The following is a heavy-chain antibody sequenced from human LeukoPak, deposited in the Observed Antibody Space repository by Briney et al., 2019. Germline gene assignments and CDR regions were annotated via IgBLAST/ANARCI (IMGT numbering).Heavy chain of an antibody. D-gene: IGHD3-3*01. J-gene: IGHJ6*03. Sequence: ASVKVSCKASGGTFSSYAISWVRQAPGQGLEWMGGIIPIFGTANYAQKFQGRVTITADESTSTAYMELSSLRSEDTAVYYCASLTQRITIFGVDVYYYYMDVWGKGTTVTVSS. V-gene: IGHV1-69*13. CDR3: ASLTQRITIFGVDVYYYYMDV. CDR1: GGTFSSYA. CDR2: IIPIFGTA.